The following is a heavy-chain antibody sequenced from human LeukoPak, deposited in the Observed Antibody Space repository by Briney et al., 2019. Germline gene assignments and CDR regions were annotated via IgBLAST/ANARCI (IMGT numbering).Heavy chain of an antibody. D-gene: IGHD6-6*01. Sequence: GASVKVSCKASGYTXTGYYMHGVRQAPGQGLEWMGCINPNSGGTNYAQKFQGRVTMTRDTSISTAYMELSRLRSDDTAVYYCARAASIAARYYYYYGMDVWGQGTTVTVSS. CDR1: GYTXTGYY. CDR2: INPNSGGT. V-gene: IGHV1-2*02. CDR3: ARAASIAARYYYYYGMDV. J-gene: IGHJ6*02.